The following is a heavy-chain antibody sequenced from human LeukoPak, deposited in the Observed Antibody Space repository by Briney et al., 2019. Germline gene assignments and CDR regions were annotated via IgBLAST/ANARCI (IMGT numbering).Heavy chain of an antibody. CDR2: INPTVGST. Sequence: ASVKVSCKASGYTFTGYYMHWVRQAPGQGLQWMGVINPTVGSTTYARKFQGRISMARDTSTSTVYMELSSLTSKDTALYYCARGRVRAVASSFGFWGQGTLVTISS. J-gene: IGHJ4*02. V-gene: IGHV1-46*01. CDR3: ARGRVRAVASSFGF. D-gene: IGHD6-19*01. CDR1: GYTFTGYY.